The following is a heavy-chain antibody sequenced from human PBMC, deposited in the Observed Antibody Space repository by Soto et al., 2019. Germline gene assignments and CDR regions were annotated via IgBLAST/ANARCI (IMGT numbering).Heavy chain of an antibody. D-gene: IGHD3-22*01. CDR2: ISAYNGNT. Sequence: QVQLVQSGAEVKKPGASVKVSCKASGYTFTSYGISWVRQAPGQGLEWMGWISAYNGNTNYAQKLQGRVTMTTDTSTSAAYMELRSLRCDDTAVYYCARAHGRFPTPGRSSGDYWGQGTLVTVSS. CDR3: ARAHGRFPTPGRSSGDY. CDR1: GYTFTSYG. V-gene: IGHV1-18*04. J-gene: IGHJ4*02.